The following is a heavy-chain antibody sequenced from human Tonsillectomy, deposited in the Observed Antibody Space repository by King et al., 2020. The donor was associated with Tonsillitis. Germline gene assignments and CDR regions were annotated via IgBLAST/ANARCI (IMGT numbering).Heavy chain of an antibody. D-gene: IGHD2-15*01. V-gene: IGHV3-7*01. CDR3: ARDSGSCNGCAFDI. Sequence: VQLVESGGGLVQSGGSLRLSCSASGFTFRNYWMSWVRQAPGKGLEWVANIKEDGSETFYVDSVKGRFTISRDNTKNSVYLQMNSLRTEETALYYCARDSGSCNGCAFDILGRGTMVTVSS. CDR1: GFTFRNYW. J-gene: IGHJ3*02. CDR2: IKEDGSET.